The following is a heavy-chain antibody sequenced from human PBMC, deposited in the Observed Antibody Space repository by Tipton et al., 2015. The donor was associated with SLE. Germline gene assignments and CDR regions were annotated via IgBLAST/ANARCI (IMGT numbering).Heavy chain of an antibody. CDR3: AKDPMAVAGKGGYMDV. V-gene: IGHV3-30*18. D-gene: IGHD6-19*01. J-gene: IGHJ6*03. CDR1: GFTFSSYG. Sequence: RSLRLSCAASGFTFSSYGMHWVRQAPGKGLEWVAVISYDGNNKYYADSVKGRFTISRDNSKNTLYLQMNSLRAEDTAVYYCAKDPMAVAGKGGYMDVWGKGTTVTVSS. CDR2: ISYDGNNK.